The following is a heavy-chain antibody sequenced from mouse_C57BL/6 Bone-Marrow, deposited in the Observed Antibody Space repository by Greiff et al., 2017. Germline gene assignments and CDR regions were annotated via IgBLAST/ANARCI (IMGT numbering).Heavy chain of an antibody. CDR1: GYTFTSYW. D-gene: IGHD1-1*01. CDR3: ARSGIYYYGSWGYFDV. V-gene: IGHV1-64*01. Sequence: VQLQQPGAELVKPGASVKLSCKASGYTFTSYWMHWVKQRPGQGLEWIGMIHPNSGSTNYNEKFKSKATLTVDKSSSTAYMQLSSLTSEDSAVYYWARSGIYYYGSWGYFDVWGTGTTVTVSS. J-gene: IGHJ1*03. CDR2: IHPNSGST.